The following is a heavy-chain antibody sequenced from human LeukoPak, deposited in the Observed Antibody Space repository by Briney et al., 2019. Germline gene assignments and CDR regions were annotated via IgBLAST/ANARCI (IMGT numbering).Heavy chain of an antibody. CDR2: ISSSSSTI. Sequence: PSETLSLTCTVSGGSISSYYWSWIRQPPGKGLEWVSYISSSSSTIYYADSVKGRFTISRDNAKNSLYLQMNSLRAEDTAVYYCARDQISGCRNDYWGQGTLVTVSS. V-gene: IGHV3-48*04. D-gene: IGHD6-19*01. CDR1: GGSISSYY. CDR3: ARDQISGCRNDY. J-gene: IGHJ4*02.